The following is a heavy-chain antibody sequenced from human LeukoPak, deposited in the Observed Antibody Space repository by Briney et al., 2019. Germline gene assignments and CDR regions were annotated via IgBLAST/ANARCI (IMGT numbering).Heavy chain of an antibody. J-gene: IGHJ6*02. V-gene: IGHV3-11*03. CDR1: GFTFSDYY. CDR3: ARNSIAAAGRYYYYGMDV. D-gene: IGHD6-13*01. CDR2: ISSSSSYT. Sequence: PGGSLRLSCAASGFTFSDYYMSWIRQAPGKGLEWVSYISSSSSYTNYADSVKGRFTISRDNAKNSLYPQMNSLRAEDTAVYYCARNSIAAAGRYYYYGMDVWGQGTTVTVSS.